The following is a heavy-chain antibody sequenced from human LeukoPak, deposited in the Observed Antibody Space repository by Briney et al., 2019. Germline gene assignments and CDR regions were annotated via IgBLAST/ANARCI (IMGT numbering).Heavy chain of an antibody. J-gene: IGHJ4*02. V-gene: IGHV4-34*01. CDR2: INHSGST. CDR3: AREGAAGPQYYFDY. D-gene: IGHD6-25*01. CDR1: GGSFSGYY. Sequence: SETLSLTCVVYGGSFSGYYWSWIRQPPGKGLEWIGEINHSGSTNYNPSLKSRVTISVDTSKNQFSLKLSSVTAADTAVYYCAREGAAGPQYYFDYWGQGTLVTVSS.